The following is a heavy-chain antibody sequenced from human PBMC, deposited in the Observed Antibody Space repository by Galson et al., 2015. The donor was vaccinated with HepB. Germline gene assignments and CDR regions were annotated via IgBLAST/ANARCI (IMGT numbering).Heavy chain of an antibody. CDR1: GFTFSSYS. Sequence: SLRLSSAASGFTFSSYSMNWVRQAPGKGLEWVSYISSSSSTIYYADSVKGRFTISRDNAKNSLYLQMNSLRAEDTAVYYCAAGYSSGWYSHYDYYGMDVWGQGTTVTVSS. D-gene: IGHD6-19*01. V-gene: IGHV3-48*01. CDR3: AAGYSSGWYSHYDYYGMDV. CDR2: ISSSSSTI. J-gene: IGHJ6*02.